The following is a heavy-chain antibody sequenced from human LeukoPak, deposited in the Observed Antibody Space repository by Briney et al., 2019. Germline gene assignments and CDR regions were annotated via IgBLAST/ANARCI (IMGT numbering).Heavy chain of an antibody. CDR3: ARDRIPALPGY. D-gene: IGHD6-6*01. V-gene: IGHV3-7*01. J-gene: IGHJ4*02. CDR1: GFTFSNFW. CDR2: IKQDGSEK. Sequence: PGGSLRLSCVPSGFTFSNFWMTWVRQAPGKGLEWVANIKQDGSEKYYVDSVKGRFTVSRDNAKNSLYLQMNSLRAEDTAVYSCARDRIPALPGYWGQGTLVTVSS.